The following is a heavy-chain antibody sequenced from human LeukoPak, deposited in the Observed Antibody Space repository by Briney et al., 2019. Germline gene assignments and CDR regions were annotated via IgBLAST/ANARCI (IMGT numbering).Heavy chain of an antibody. Sequence: EASVKVSCKASGYTFTSYYMHWVRQAPGQGLEWMGIINPSGGSTSYAQKFQGRVTVTRDTSTSTVYMELSSLRSEDTAVYYCASLSTVTTHYYYMDVWGKGTTVTVSS. CDR1: GYTFTSYY. D-gene: IGHD4-17*01. V-gene: IGHV1-46*01. J-gene: IGHJ6*03. CDR3: ASLSTVTTHYYYMDV. CDR2: INPSGGST.